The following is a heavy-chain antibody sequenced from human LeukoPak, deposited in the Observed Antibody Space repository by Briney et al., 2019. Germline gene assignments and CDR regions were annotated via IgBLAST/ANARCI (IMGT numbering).Heavy chain of an antibody. CDR3: ARTLWFGELFHFDY. D-gene: IGHD3-10*01. J-gene: IGHJ4*02. Sequence: DPSETLSLTCTVSGYSISSGYYWGWIRQPPGKGLEWIGSIYHSGSTYYNPSLKSRVTISVDTSKNQFSLKLGSVTAADTAVYYCARTLWFGELFHFDYWGQGTLVTVSS. V-gene: IGHV4-38-2*02. CDR2: IYHSGST. CDR1: GYSISSGYY.